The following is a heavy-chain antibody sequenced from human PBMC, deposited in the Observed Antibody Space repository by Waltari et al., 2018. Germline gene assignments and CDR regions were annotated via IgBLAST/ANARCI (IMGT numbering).Heavy chain of an antibody. Sequence: EVQLVESGGSLVRPGGSLRLSCAACGFPFDDYGLNWVRQVPGKGLEWVAGIKWDGGFTAYVDSVKGRFTISRDNAKNSVYLQMNSLRSEDTALYYCAKSGNLAARPHFDFWGQGTRVTVSS. CDR2: IKWDGGFT. J-gene: IGHJ4*02. D-gene: IGHD6-6*01. CDR3: AKSGNLAARPHFDF. V-gene: IGHV3-20*04. CDR1: GFPFDDYG.